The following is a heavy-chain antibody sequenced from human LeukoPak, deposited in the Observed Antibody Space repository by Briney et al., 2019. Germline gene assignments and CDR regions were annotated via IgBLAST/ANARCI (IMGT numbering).Heavy chain of an antibody. CDR3: ARSILPAANAIDY. V-gene: IGHV3-11*04. Sequence: PGESLRLSCAASGFTFSDYYMNWIRQAPGKGLVWVSYISSSCSTIFYADSVKGRFTVSRDNAKNSLYLQMNSLRAEDTAVYYCARSILPAANAIDYWGQGTLVTVSP. J-gene: IGHJ4*02. D-gene: IGHD2-2*01. CDR2: ISSSCSTI. CDR1: GFTFSDYY.